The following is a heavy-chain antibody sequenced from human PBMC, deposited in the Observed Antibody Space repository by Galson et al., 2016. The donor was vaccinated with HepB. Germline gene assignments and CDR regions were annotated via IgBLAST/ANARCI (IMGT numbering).Heavy chain of an antibody. CDR1: GFTFSNYD. J-gene: IGHJ4*02. D-gene: IGHD4-17*01. CDR3: ARMRGDYDY. Sequence: SLRLSCAASGFTFSNYDMTWVRQAPGKGLELVAYISSSSSDTNYADSVKGRFTISRDNANNSLYLQMNSLRAEDTAVYYCARMRGDYDYWGQGTLVTVSS. CDR2: ISSSSSDT. V-gene: IGHV3-11*03.